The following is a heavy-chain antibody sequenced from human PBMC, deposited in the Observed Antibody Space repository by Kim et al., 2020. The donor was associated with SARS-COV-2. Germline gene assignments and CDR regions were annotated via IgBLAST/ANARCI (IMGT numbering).Heavy chain of an antibody. CDR2: IYYSGST. CDR3: ASVICSGGSCYFVSEPHVDY. V-gene: IGHV4-39*01. D-gene: IGHD2-15*01. J-gene: IGHJ4*02. CDR1: GGSISSSSYY. Sequence: SETLSLTCTVSGGSISSSSYYWGWIRQPPGKGLEWIGSIYYSGSTYYNPSLKSRVTISVDTSKNQFSLELSSVTAADTAVYYCASVICSGGSCYFVSEPHVDYWGQGTLVTVSS.